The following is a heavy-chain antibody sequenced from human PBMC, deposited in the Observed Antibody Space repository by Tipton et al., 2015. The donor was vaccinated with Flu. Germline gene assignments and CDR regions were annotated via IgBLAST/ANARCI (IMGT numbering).Heavy chain of an antibody. Sequence: SLRLSCATSGFTFSNYWMSWIRQTPRKGLEWVAHISLDGSDKYYVDSVKGRFTISRDNAKKSLSLQMSSLRAEDTAVYYCAAFCGGDCYIFNYWGQGTLVTVSS. V-gene: IGHV3-7*03. J-gene: IGHJ4*02. CDR2: ISLDGSDK. CDR3: AAFCGGDCYIFNY. D-gene: IGHD2-21*01. CDR1: GFTFSNYW.